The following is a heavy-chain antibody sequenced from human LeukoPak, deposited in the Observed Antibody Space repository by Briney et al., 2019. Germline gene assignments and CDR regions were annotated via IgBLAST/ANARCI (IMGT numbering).Heavy chain of an antibody. CDR3: ARESIAVAHLLKY. J-gene: IGHJ4*02. V-gene: IGHV1-69*06. D-gene: IGHD6-19*01. CDR2: IIPIFGTA. Sequence: SVKVSCKASGYTFTGYYMHWVRQAPGQGLEWMGGIIPIFGTANYAQKFQGRVTITADKSTSTAYMELSSLRSEDTAVYYCARESIAVAHLLKYWGQGTLVTVSS. CDR1: GYTFTGYY.